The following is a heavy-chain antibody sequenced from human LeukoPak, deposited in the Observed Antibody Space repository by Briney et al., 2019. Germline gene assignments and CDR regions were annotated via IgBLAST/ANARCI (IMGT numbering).Heavy chain of an antibody. J-gene: IGHJ4*02. Sequence: ASVKVSCKASGYTFTSYYMHWVRQAPGQGLEWMGIISPSGGSTSYAQKFQGRVTMTRDTSTSTVYMELSSLRSEDTAVYYCARAGGSGTLSYWGQGTLVTVSS. CDR2: ISPSGGST. D-gene: IGHD6-13*01. V-gene: IGHV1-46*01. CDR3: ARAGGSGTLSY. CDR1: GYTFTSYY.